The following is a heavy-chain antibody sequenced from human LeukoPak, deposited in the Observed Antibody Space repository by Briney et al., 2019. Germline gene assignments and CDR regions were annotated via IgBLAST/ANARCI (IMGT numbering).Heavy chain of an antibody. CDR2: ISSTGSTI. Sequence: SGGSLRLSCAASGFTFSDYYMSWIRQAPGKGLEWVSYISSTGSTIYYADSVKGRFTISRDNAKNSLYLQMNSLRAEDTAIYYCARDAYCNGGSCYSKYFQHWGQGTLVTVSS. D-gene: IGHD2-15*01. J-gene: IGHJ1*01. V-gene: IGHV3-11*04. CDR3: ARDAYCNGGSCYSKYFQH. CDR1: GFTFSDYY.